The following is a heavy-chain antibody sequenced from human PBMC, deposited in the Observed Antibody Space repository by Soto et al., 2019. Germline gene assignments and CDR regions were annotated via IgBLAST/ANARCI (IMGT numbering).Heavy chain of an antibody. D-gene: IGHD1-26*01. V-gene: IGHV4-30-4*01. CDR1: GGSISSGDYY. J-gene: IGHJ3*02. CDR3: ARAYSGSYYWTRHAFDI. CDR2: IYYSGST. Sequence: QVQLQESGPGLVKPSQTLSLTCTVSGGSISSGDYYWSWIRQPPGKGLEWIGYIYYSGSTYYNPSLKRRVTISVDTSKNQFSLKLSSVTAADTAVYYCARAYSGSYYWTRHAFDIWGQGTMVTVSS.